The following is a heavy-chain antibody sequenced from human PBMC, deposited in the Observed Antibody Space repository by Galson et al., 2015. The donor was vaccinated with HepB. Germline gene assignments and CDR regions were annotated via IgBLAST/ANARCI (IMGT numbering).Heavy chain of an antibody. CDR3: AREWIQLWYHAFDI. V-gene: IGHV3-11*01. J-gene: IGHJ3*02. CDR2: ISSSGSTI. CDR1: GFTFSDYY. D-gene: IGHD5-18*01. Sequence: LRLSCAASGFTFSDYYMSWIRQAPGKGLERVSYISSSGSTIYYADSVKGRFTISRDNAKNSLYLQMNSLRAEDTAVYYCAREWIQLWYHAFDIWGQGTMVTVSS.